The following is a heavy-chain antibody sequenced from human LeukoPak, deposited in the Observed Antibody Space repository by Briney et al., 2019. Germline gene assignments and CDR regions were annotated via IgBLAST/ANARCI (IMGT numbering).Heavy chain of an antibody. CDR2: ISYDGSKK. CDR3: ARAPYGSWFTWFDP. Sequence: GWSLRLSCAACGFTLSSYARHGLRQAPGKGLEWVAIISYDGSKKYYADSVKGRFTISRDNSKKTLYLQMNSLRAEDTAVYYCARAPYGSWFTWFDPWGQGTLVTVYS. CDR1: GFTLSSYA. D-gene: IGHD6-13*01. V-gene: IGHV3-30*04. J-gene: IGHJ5*02.